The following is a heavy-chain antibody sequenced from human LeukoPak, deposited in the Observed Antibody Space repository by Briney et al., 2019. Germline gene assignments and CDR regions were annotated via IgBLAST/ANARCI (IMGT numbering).Heavy chain of an antibody. V-gene: IGHV1-2*02. CDR3: ARDYHPLTPFYYMDV. J-gene: IGHJ6*03. D-gene: IGHD4-23*01. Sequence: ASVKVSCKASGYTFTGYYMHWVRQAPGQGPEWMGWINPNSGGTNYAQKFQGRVTMTRDTSISTAYLELSRLRSGDTAVYYCARDYHPLTPFYYMDVWGKGTTVTISS. CDR2: INPNSGGT. CDR1: GYTFTGYY.